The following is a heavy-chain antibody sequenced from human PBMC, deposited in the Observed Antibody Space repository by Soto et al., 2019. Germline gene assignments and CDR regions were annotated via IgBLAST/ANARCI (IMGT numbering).Heavy chain of an antibody. D-gene: IGHD3-10*01. V-gene: IGHV4-4*02. CDR3: SGRVTDAPT. CDR1: GDSISSRNW. Sequence: SETLSLTCAVSGDSISSRNWWSWVRQPPGKGLEWIGEISHGGNTNYNPSLQSRVTISIDKSKKQFSLNLSSVTAADTAVYYCSGRVTDAPTWGQGALVTVSS. J-gene: IGHJ5*02. CDR2: ISHGGNT.